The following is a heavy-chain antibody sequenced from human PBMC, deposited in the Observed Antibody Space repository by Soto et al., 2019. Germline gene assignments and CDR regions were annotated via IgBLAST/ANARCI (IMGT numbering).Heavy chain of an antibody. V-gene: IGHV3-30-3*01. Sequence: QVHLVESGGGVVQPGRSLRLSCAASGFTFSNYAMHWVRQAPGKGLEWVAVISYDGSDKYNANSVKGRFTISSDNSKNTLYLQMNSLRAEDTAVYYCARDTGPNGYNYYYFGMDVWGQGTTVTVSS. D-gene: IGHD5-18*01. J-gene: IGHJ6*02. CDR1: GFTFSNYA. CDR2: ISYDGSDK. CDR3: ARDTGPNGYNYYYFGMDV.